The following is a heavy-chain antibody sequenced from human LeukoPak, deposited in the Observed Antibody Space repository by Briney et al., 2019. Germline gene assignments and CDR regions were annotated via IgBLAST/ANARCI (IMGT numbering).Heavy chain of an antibody. J-gene: IGHJ6*02. Sequence: GGSLRLSCAASGFTFSSYGMHWVRQAPGKGLEWVAVISYDGSNKYYADSVKGRFTISRDNSKNTLYLQMNSLRAEDTAVYYCAKDVSEGGSGSTVGYGMDVWGQGTTVTVSS. CDR3: AKDVSEGGSGSTVGYGMDV. V-gene: IGHV3-30*18. CDR2: ISYDGSNK. CDR1: GFTFSSYG. D-gene: IGHD3-10*01.